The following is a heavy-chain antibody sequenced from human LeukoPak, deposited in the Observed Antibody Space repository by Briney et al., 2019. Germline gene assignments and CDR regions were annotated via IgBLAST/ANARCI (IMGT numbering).Heavy chain of an antibody. Sequence: PSETLSLTCTVSGGSIRNHYWTWIRQPPGQGLEWIAYVYYTVTTYFNPSLKSRVTISVDTSKNQFSLKLSSVTAAGTAIYYCTSWGFDTLTGHGLDYWGQGALVTVSP. CDR1: GGSIRNHY. D-gene: IGHD3-9*01. CDR2: VYYTVTT. V-gene: IGHV4-59*11. J-gene: IGHJ4*02. CDR3: TSWGFDTLTGHGLDY.